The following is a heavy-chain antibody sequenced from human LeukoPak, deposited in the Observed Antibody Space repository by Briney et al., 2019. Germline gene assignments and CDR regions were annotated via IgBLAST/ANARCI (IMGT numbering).Heavy chain of an antibody. CDR1: GGTFSSYA. CDR2: IIPIFGTA. J-gene: IGHJ4*02. CDR3: ARGLRIAAAGIVSY. D-gene: IGHD6-13*01. Sequence: ASVKVSCKASGGTFSSYAISWVRQAPGQGLEWMGGIIPIFGTANYAQKFQGRVTMTRNTSISTAYMELSSLRSEDTAVYYCARGLRIAAAGIVSYWGQGTLVTVSS. V-gene: IGHV1-69*05.